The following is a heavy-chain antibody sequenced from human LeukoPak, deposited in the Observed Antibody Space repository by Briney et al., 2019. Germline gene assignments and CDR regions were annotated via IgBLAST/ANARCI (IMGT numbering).Heavy chain of an antibody. D-gene: IGHD2-15*01. CDR1: GFTFSSYW. CDR2: IKQDGSEK. Sequence: GGSLRLSCAASGFTFSSYWMSWVRQAPGKGLEWVANIKQDGSEKYYVDSVKGRFTISRDNAKNSLYLQMNSLRAEDTAVYYCARVPSDIVVVEPATPDFWGQGTLVTVSS. CDR3: ARVPSDIVVVEPATPDF. J-gene: IGHJ4*02. V-gene: IGHV3-7*02.